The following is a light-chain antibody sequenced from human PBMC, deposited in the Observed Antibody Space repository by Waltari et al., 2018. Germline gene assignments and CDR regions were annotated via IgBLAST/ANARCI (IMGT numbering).Light chain of an antibody. CDR2: MAS. Sequence: DIHMTQSPSTLSASVGDRVTISCRASQSVGTWLAWYQQKPGKAPKLLIYMASSLESGVPSRFSRSGSGTEFTLTISSLQPDDFATYSCTKYSSFPPFGQATKVDI. CDR1: QSVGTW. CDR3: TKYSSFPP. J-gene: IGKJ2*01. V-gene: IGKV1-5*03.